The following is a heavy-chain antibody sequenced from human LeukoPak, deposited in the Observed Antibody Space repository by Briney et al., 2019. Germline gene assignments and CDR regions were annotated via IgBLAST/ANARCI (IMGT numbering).Heavy chain of an antibody. Sequence: AGGSLRLSCAASGFIFSSYWMGWVRQAPGKGLEWVANIKQDGSEKYYVDSVKGRFTISRDNAKNSLYLQMNSLRAEDTAVYYCASTYCSSTSCYTAEFDYWGQGTLVTVSS. CDR2: IKQDGSEK. CDR1: GFIFSSYW. CDR3: ASTYCSSTSCYTAEFDY. D-gene: IGHD2-2*02. J-gene: IGHJ4*02. V-gene: IGHV3-7*01.